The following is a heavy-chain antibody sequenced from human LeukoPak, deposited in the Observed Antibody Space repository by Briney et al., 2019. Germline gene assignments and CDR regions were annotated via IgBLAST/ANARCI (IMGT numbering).Heavy chain of an antibody. D-gene: IGHD6-19*01. V-gene: IGHV4-39*01. Sequence: SETLSLTCTVSGGSITSYYWGWIRQPPGKGLEWIGSIYYSGSTYYNPSLKSRVTISVDTSKNQFSLKLSSVTAADTAVYYCARPYSSGARVDYWGQGTLVTVSS. CDR1: GGSITSYY. CDR2: IYYSGST. CDR3: ARPYSSGARVDY. J-gene: IGHJ4*02.